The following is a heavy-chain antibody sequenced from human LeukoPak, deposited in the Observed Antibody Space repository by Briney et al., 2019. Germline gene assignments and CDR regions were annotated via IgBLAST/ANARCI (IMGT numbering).Heavy chain of an antibody. J-gene: IGHJ4*02. CDR1: GASFSGYY. D-gene: IGHD1-1*01. CDR2: INHSGST. V-gene: IGHV4-34*01. Sequence: SETLSLTCAVYGASFSGYYWSWIRQPPGKGLEWIGEINHSGSTNYNPSLKSRVTISVDTSKTQFSLKLYSVTAADTAVYYCAKDKNWNVCDYRGRGTLVTVSS. CDR3: AKDKNWNVCDY.